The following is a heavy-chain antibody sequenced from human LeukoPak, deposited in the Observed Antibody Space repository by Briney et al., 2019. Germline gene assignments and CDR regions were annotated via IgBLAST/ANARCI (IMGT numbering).Heavy chain of an antibody. V-gene: IGHV1-24*01. CDR3: ATWALNYYGSGSYAYDY. Sequence: ASVKVSCKVSGYTLTELSMHWVRQAPGKGLEWMGGFDPEDGETIYAQKFQGRVTMTEDTSTDTAYMELSSLRSEDTAVYYCATWALNYYGSGSYAYDYWGQGTLDTVSS. D-gene: IGHD3-10*01. CDR2: FDPEDGET. J-gene: IGHJ4*02. CDR1: GYTLTELS.